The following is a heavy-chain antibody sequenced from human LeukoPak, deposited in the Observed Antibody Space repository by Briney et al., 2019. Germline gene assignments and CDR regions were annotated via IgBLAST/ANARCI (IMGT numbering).Heavy chain of an antibody. D-gene: IGHD6-19*01. V-gene: IGHV6-1*01. Sequence: SQTLSLTCAISGDSVSSNSAAWNWIRQSPSRGLEWLGRTYYRSKWYNDYAVSVKSRITINPDTSKNQFSLQLNSVTPEDTAVYYCARDLAIAVAGTGYYYGMDVWGQGTTVTVSS. CDR2: TYYRSKWYN. J-gene: IGHJ6*02. CDR1: GDSVSSNSAA. CDR3: ARDLAIAVAGTGYYYGMDV.